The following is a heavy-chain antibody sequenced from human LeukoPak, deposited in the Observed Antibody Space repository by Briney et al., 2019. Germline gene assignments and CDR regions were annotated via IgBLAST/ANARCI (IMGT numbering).Heavy chain of an antibody. Sequence: SETLSLTRTVSVYSISGGYYWGWMRQPPGKGLEWIGSIYHSGSTYYNSSLKSRVTISLDTSKNQFSLKLSSVTAADTAVYYCARHVGCAAIDHWGQRTLVTVSS. CDR1: VYSISGGYY. J-gene: IGHJ4*02. V-gene: IGHV4-38-2*02. D-gene: IGHD1-26*01. CDR2: IYHSGST. CDR3: ARHVGCAAIDH.